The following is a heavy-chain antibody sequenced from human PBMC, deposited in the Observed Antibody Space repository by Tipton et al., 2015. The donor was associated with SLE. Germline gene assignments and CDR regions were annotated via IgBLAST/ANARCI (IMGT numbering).Heavy chain of an antibody. D-gene: IGHD2-2*01. Sequence: SLRLSCAASRFTFSNSWMHWVRQAPGMGLVWVSHISTDGNTTKYADSVKGRFTISRDNAKNSLYLQMNSLRAEDTALYYCAKSLGYCSASSCYSALDYWGQGALVTVSS. CDR3: AKSLGYCSASSCYSALDY. J-gene: IGHJ4*02. CDR2: ISTDGNTT. V-gene: IGHV3-74*01. CDR1: RFTFSNSW.